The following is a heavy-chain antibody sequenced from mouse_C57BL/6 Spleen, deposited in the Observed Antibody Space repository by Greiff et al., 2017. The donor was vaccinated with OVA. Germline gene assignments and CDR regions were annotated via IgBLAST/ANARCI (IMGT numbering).Heavy chain of an antibody. CDR2: IYPGSGST. CDR3: ARGGGPFAY. CDR1: GYTFTSYW. J-gene: IGHJ3*01. V-gene: IGHV1-55*01. Sequence: QVQLQQPGAELVKPGASVKMSCKASGYTFTSYWITWVKQRPGQGLEWIGDIYPGSGSTNYNEKFKSKATLTVETSSSTAYMQLSSLTSEDSAVYYCARGGGPFAYWGQGTLVTVSA.